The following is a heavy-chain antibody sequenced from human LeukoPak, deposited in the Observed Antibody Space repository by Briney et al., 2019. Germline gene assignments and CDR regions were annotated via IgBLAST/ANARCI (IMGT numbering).Heavy chain of an antibody. D-gene: IGHD3-16*01. Sequence: GGSLRLSCVVSGFNVYNNYMCWVRQAPGKGLEWVSLIYSHGGTSCADSAKGRFTISRDNSKNTLYLQMNSLRAEDTAVYYCAKDTSLGVWGTFDYWGQGTLVTVSS. CDR2: IYSHGGT. CDR3: AKDTSLGVWGTFDY. CDR1: GFNVYNNY. J-gene: IGHJ4*02. V-gene: IGHV3-53*01.